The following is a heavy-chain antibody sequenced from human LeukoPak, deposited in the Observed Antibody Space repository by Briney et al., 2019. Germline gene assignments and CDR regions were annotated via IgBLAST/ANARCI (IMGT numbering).Heavy chain of an antibody. CDR2: IYPGDSDV. CDR3: ATCYSVSDYFFDY. Sequence: GESLKISCKGSGYSFTSYWIGWVRQMPGKGLEWMGIIYPGDSDVRYSPSFQGQVTISADKSISTAYLQWSSLKASDTAMYYCATCYSVSDYFFDYWGQGTLVTVSS. V-gene: IGHV5-51*01. CDR1: GYSFTSYW. D-gene: IGHD1-26*01. J-gene: IGHJ4*02.